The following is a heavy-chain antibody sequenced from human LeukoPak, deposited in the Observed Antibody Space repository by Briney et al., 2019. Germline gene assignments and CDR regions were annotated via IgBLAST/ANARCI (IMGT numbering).Heavy chain of an antibody. CDR1: GYTFTGYY. Sequence: GASVKVSFKASGYTFTGYYMHWVRQAPGQGLEWMGWINPNSGGTNYAQKFQGRVTMTRDTSISTAYMELSRLRSDDTAVYYCASSYCSSTSCQGPWYFDLWGRGTLVTVSS. J-gene: IGHJ2*01. V-gene: IGHV1-2*02. CDR2: INPNSGGT. CDR3: ASSYCSSTSCQGPWYFDL. D-gene: IGHD2-2*01.